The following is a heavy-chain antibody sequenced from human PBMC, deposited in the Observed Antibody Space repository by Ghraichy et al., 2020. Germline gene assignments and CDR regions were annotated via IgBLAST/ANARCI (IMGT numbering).Heavy chain of an antibody. D-gene: IGHD1-26*01. CDR1: GGSISSGGYS. CDR3: ARNKGYSGSRDAFDI. V-gene: IGHV4-30-2*01. J-gene: IGHJ3*02. CDR2: IYHSGST. Sequence: SETLSLTCTVSGGSISSGGYSWSWIRQPPGKGLEWIGYIYHSGSTFYNPSLRSRVTISVDRSKNQFSLKLNSVTAADTAMYYCARNKGYSGSRDAFDIWGQGTMVTVSS.